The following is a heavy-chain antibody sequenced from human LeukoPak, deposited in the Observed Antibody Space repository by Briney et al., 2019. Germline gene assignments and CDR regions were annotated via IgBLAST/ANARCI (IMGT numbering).Heavy chain of an antibody. Sequence: PGGSLRLSCAASGFTFSSSWMSWVRQAPGKGLEWVANIKQDGSEKYYVDSVKGRFTISRDNAKNSLYLQMNSLRAEDTAVYFCARVVPPQYYFGYWGPRALVTVSS. J-gene: IGHJ4*01. CDR3: ARVVPPQYYFGY. CDR2: IKQDGSEK. V-gene: IGHV3-7*01. CDR1: GFTFSSSW.